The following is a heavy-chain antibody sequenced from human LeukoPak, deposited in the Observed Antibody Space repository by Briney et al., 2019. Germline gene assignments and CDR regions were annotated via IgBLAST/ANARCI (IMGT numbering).Heavy chain of an antibody. D-gene: IGHD3-22*01. CDR3: ASSGDDSSGYYRNSFDY. V-gene: IGHV3-48*01. CDR2: ISISSSTI. Sequence: GRSLRLSCAPSGFTFSSYEMNWVRQPPGKGLDWVSYISISSSTIYYADSVKGRFTISRDNAKNSLYLQMNSLRAEDTAVYYCASSGDDSSGYYRNSFDYWGQGTLVTVSS. CDR1: GFTFSSYE. J-gene: IGHJ4*02.